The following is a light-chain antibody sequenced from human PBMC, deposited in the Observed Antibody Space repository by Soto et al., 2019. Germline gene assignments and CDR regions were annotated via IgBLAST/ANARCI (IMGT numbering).Light chain of an antibody. CDR1: QSISSW. CDR3: QQYNSWYT. CDR2: KAS. J-gene: IGKJ2*01. V-gene: IGKV1-5*03. Sequence: DIQMTQSPSTLSASVGDRVTITCRASQSISSWLAWYQQKPGKAPKLLIYKASTLESGVPSRFSGSGSGTAFTLTISSLQPDDFATYFCQQYNSWYTFGQGTKLEI.